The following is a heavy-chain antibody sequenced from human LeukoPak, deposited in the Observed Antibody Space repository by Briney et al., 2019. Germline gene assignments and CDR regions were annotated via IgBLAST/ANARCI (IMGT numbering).Heavy chain of an antibody. Sequence: SSETLSLTCTVSGASITSSSYSWGWIRQPPGKGLEWIGYIYYSGSTNYNPSLKSRVTISVDTSKNQFSLKLSSVTAADTAVYYCARRHWGPIDYWGQGTLVTVSS. D-gene: IGHD7-27*01. J-gene: IGHJ4*02. CDR1: GASITSSSYS. CDR3: ARRHWGPIDY. CDR2: IYYSGST. V-gene: IGHV4-61*05.